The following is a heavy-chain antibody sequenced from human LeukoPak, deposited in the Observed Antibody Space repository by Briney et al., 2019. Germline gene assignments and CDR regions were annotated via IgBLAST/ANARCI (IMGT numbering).Heavy chain of an antibody. Sequence: ASVKVSCKASGYTFTNYYLHWVRQAPGQGLEWMGIINPNDGGTQYAQNFQGRVTMTRDTSTSTVYMGLSSLRSDDTAVYYCTRSAIVGAPGDFDYWGQGALVTVSS. CDR1: GYTFTNYY. J-gene: IGHJ4*02. CDR2: INPNDGGT. CDR3: TRSAIVGAPGDFDY. D-gene: IGHD1-26*01. V-gene: IGHV1-46*03.